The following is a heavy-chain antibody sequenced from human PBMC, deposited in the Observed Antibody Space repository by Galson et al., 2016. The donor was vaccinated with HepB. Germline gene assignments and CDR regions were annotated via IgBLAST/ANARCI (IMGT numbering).Heavy chain of an antibody. CDR3: ARDGATAPEGYYYGMDV. CDR2: ISSDGSNV. D-gene: IGHD1-26*01. Sequence: SLRLSCAASGFTFNSYGMHWVRQAPGKGLEWVAVISSDGSNVYHVDSVKGRFTISRDNSKNTLYLQMSSLRPEDTAVYYCARDGATAPEGYYYGMDVWGQGTTVTVSS. J-gene: IGHJ6*02. V-gene: IGHV3-30*03. CDR1: GFTFNSYG.